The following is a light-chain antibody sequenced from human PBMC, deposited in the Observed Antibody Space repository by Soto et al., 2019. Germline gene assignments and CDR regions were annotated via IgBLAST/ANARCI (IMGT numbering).Light chain of an antibody. J-gene: IGLJ1*01. V-gene: IGLV1-44*01. CDR1: SSDIGSNT. CDR2: SDN. Sequence: QSVLTQPPSASGTPGQRVTISCSGSSSDIGSNTVSWYQQLPGTAPKLLIYSDNQRPSGVPDRFSGSKSGTSASLAISGLQSEDEADYYCAAWDDRLSGYVFGTGTKLTVL. CDR3: AAWDDRLSGYV.